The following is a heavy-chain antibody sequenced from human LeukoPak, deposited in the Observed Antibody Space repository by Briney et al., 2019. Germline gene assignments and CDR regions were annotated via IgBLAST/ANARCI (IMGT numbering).Heavy chain of an antibody. CDR1: GYTFTSYD. V-gene: IGHV1-8*03. CDR3: ARGITYGDYFDY. CDR2: MNPNSGNT. J-gene: IGHJ4*02. Sequence: ASVKVSCKASGYTFTSYDINWVRQATGQGGEWMGWMNPNSGNTGYAQKFQGRVTITRNPSIRTAYMELSSLRSEDTAVYYCARGITYGDYFDYWGQGTLVTVSS. D-gene: IGHD3-10*01.